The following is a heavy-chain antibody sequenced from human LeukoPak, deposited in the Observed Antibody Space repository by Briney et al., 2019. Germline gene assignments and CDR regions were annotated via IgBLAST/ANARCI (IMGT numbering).Heavy chain of an antibody. CDR1: GGSISSGSYY. CDR2: VSTRGTT. D-gene: IGHD6-19*01. V-gene: IGHV4-61*09. J-gene: IGHJ4*02. CDR3: ARSSLAVYFDY. Sequence: SSQTLSLTCTVPGGSISSGSYYWSWIRQPAGKRLEWLGHVSTRGTTNYNASLEGRLTISLDTARNQFSLYLSSVTAADTAMYFCARSSLAVYFDYWGQGTLVTASS.